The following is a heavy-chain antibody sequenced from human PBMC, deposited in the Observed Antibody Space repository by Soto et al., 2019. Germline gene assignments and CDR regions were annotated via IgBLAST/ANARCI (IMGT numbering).Heavy chain of an antibody. CDR3: ARGGWRQIDY. J-gene: IGHJ4*02. CDR2: IYYSGST. V-gene: IGHV4-59*08. Sequence: QVQLQESGPGLVKPSETLSLTCTVSGGSISSYYWSWIRQPPGKGLEWIGYIYYSGSTYYIPSLKSRVTISVDTSKNQFSLKLTSVTAAATAVYFCARGGWRQIDYWGQGTLVTVSS. D-gene: IGHD3-3*01. CDR1: GGSISSYY.